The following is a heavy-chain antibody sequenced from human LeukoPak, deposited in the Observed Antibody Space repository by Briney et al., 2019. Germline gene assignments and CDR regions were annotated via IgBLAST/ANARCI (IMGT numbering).Heavy chain of an antibody. CDR2: ISGSAGEI. CDR1: GFTFRSFA. D-gene: IGHD2-15*01. V-gene: IGHV3-23*01. J-gene: IGHJ5*02. CDR3: ASRHPDVASP. Sequence: GGSLRLSCAASGFTFRSFAMMWFRQAPGKGPEWVSSISGSAGEIYYADTVKGRFAISRDNSKNKLYLQMDSLRAEDTAVYYCASRHPDVASPWGQGTLVTVSS.